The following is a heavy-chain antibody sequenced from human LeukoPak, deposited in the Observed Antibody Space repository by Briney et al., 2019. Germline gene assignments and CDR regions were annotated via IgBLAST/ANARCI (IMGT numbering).Heavy chain of an antibody. V-gene: IGHV1-69*05. CDR1: GGTFSSYA. CDR3: ARKGAYCGGDRYSWGAFDI. J-gene: IGHJ3*02. CDR2: IIPIFGTA. Sequence: SVKVSCKASGGTFSSYAISWVRQAPGQGLEWMGGIIPIFGTANYAQKFQGRVTITTDESTSTAYMELSSLRSEDTAVYYCARKGAYCGGDRYSWGAFDIWGQGTMVTVSS. D-gene: IGHD2-21*02.